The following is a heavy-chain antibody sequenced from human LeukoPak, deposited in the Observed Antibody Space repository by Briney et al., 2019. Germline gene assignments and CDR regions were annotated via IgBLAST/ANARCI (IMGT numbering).Heavy chain of an antibody. Sequence: GGSLRLSCAASGFTFSSYSMNWVRQTPGKGPEWVSYISDRSTTIYYADSVKGRFTISRDNAKNSLYLQMNSLRVEDTAVYFCASYLYWWSDLGFWGQGTLVTVSS. CDR2: ISDRSTTI. D-gene: IGHD2-8*02. CDR1: GFTFSSYS. V-gene: IGHV3-48*01. CDR3: ASYLYWWSDLGF. J-gene: IGHJ4*02.